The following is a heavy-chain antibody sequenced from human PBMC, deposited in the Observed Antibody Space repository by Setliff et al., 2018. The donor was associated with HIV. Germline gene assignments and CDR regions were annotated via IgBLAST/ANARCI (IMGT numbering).Heavy chain of an antibody. D-gene: IGHD3-22*01. CDR2: IYTSGST. CDR1: GGSISSGSYY. CDR3: ARSARVGYYDSSGYS. J-gene: IGHJ4*02. V-gene: IGHV4-61*02. Sequence: SETLSLTCTVSGGSISSGSYYWSWIRQPTGKGLEWIGRIYTSGSTNYNPSLKSRVTISVDTSKNQFSLKLSSVTAADTAVYYCARSARVGYYDSSGYSWGQGTLGTVS.